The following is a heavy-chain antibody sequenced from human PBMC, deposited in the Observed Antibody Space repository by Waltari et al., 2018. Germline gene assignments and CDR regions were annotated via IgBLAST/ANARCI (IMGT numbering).Heavy chain of an antibody. J-gene: IGHJ4*02. CDR1: GYTFTSYY. D-gene: IGHD1-26*01. Sequence: QVQLVQSGAEVKKPGASVKVSCKASGYTFTSYYMHWVRQAPGQGLEWMGIINPSGGSTSYEQKFQGRGTITADKSTSTAYMELSSLRSEDTAVYYCARLVFSGSYRHLDYWGQGTLVTVSS. CDR2: INPSGGST. V-gene: IGHV1-46*01. CDR3: ARLVFSGSYRHLDY.